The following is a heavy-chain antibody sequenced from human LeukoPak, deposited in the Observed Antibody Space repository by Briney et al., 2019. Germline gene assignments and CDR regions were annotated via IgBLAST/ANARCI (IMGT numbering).Heavy chain of an antibody. CDR2: INPNSGGT. Sequence: GASVKVSCKASGYTFTGYYMHRVRQAPRQGLEWMGWINPNSGGTNYAQKFQGRVTMTRDTSISTAYMELSRLRSDDTAVYYCARVKFDYYDSSGPSFDYWGQGTLVTVSS. J-gene: IGHJ4*02. V-gene: IGHV1-2*02. CDR3: ARVKFDYYDSSGPSFDY. D-gene: IGHD3-22*01. CDR1: GYTFTGYY.